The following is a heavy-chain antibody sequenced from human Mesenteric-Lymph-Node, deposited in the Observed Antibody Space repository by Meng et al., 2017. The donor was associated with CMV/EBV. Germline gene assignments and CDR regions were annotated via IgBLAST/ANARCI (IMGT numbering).Heavy chain of an antibody. CDR1: GFTFSSYS. CDR3: ARDEDSGGDAFDI. V-gene: IGHV3-21*01. CDR2: ITSSSSY. D-gene: IGHD2-15*01. J-gene: IGHJ3*02. Sequence: GESLKISCAASGFTFSSYSMNWVRQAPGKGLEWVSSITSSSSYYADSVMGRFTISRDNAKNSLYLQMSSLRAEDTAVYYCARDEDSGGDAFDIWGQGTMVTVSS.